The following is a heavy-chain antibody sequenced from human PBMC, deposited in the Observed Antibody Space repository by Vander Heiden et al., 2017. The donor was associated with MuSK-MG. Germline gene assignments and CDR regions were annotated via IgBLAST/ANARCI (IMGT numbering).Heavy chain of an antibody. J-gene: IGHJ4*02. CDR1: GFTFSSYD. D-gene: IGHD1-1*01. Sequence: VYLWGSGGGLLQPGGSLRLPCAASGFTFSSYDMHWVRQPTGKGLEWVSSIGTAGDTYYSDSVKGRFTISREDAKNSLYLQMNSLRAGDTAVYYCARLSLNWNGFDYWGQGTLVTVSS. CDR2: IGTAGDT. V-gene: IGHV3-13*01. CDR3: ARLSLNWNGFDY.